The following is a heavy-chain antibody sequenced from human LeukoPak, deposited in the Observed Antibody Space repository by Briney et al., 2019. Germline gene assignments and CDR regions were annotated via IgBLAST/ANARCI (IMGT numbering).Heavy chain of an antibody. D-gene: IGHD3-22*01. CDR3: ARMGLYYDSSGYPGYYFDY. CDR1: GGSISSYY. J-gene: IGHJ4*02. V-gene: IGHV4-59*12. CDR2: IYYSGST. Sequence: PSETLSLTCTVSGGSISSYYWSWIRQPPGKGLEWIGYIYYSGSTNYNPSLKSRVTISVDTSKNQFSLKLSSVTAADTAVYYCARMGLYYDSSGYPGYYFDYWGQGTLVTVSS.